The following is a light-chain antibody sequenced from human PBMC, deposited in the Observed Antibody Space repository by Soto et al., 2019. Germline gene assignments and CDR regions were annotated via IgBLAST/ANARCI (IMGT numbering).Light chain of an antibody. J-gene: IGKJ1*01. CDR1: QSVSSSY. CDR3: QQYGSSRTCT. CDR2: GTS. V-gene: IGKV3-20*01. Sequence: EIVLTQSPGTRSLSQGERATLSCRASQSVSSSYLAWYQQKPGQAPRLLIYGTSSRATGIPDRFSGSGSGTDFTLNISRLEPEDFAVYYRQQYGSSRTCTFGQCTKVEI.